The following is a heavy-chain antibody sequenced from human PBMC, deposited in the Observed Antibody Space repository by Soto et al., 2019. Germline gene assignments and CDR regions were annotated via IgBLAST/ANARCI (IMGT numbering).Heavy chain of an antibody. CDR1: GFTFSSYV. Sequence: QVQLVESWGGVVQPGRSLRLSCAASGFTFSSYVMHWIRQAPGKGLEWVAAISSSGISQHYADSVKGRFTISRDNSKNTLDVQVDTLTVEDTAISYCAPEDHSSGHAGTFQHGGQVSLDTFAS. J-gene: IGHJ1*01. CDR2: ISSSGISQ. D-gene: IGHD3-22*01. V-gene: IGHV3-30-3*01. CDR3: APEDHSSGHAGTFQH.